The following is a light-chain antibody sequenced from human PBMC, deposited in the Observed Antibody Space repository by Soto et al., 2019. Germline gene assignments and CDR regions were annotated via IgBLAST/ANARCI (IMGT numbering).Light chain of an antibody. CDR1: QSVSSSY. CDR3: QQYGSSPPT. V-gene: IGKV3-20*01. Sequence: EIVLTQSPGTLSLSPGERATLSCRASQSVSSSYLAWYQHKPGQAPRLLIYGASSRATGIPGRFSGSGSGTDFTLTISRLEPEDFAVYYCQQYGSSPPTFGQGTKLEIK. CDR2: GAS. J-gene: IGKJ2*01.